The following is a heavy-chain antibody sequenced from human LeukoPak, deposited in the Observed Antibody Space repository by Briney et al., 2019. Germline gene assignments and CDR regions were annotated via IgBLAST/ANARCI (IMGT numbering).Heavy chain of an antibody. CDR3: AKEHCSGGSCYSHIDY. V-gene: IGHV3-30*02. Sequence: GGSLRLSCAASGFTFSYYGMHWVRQAPGKGLEWVAFIRYDGSNKYYVDSVKGRFTISRDNSKNTLYLQMNSLRTEDTAVYYCAKEHCSGGSCYSHIDYWGQGALVTVSS. J-gene: IGHJ4*02. D-gene: IGHD2-15*01. CDR1: GFTFSYYG. CDR2: IRYDGSNK.